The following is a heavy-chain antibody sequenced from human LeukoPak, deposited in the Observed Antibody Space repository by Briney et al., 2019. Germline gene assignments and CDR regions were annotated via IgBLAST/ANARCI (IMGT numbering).Heavy chain of an antibody. D-gene: IGHD1-26*01. J-gene: IGHJ5*02. Sequence: PGGSLSLSCAASGFTFSTYEMNWVRQAPGKGLEWVSLISGTGGSTYYADSVKGRFTISRDNSKNTLYLQMNSLRAEDTAVYYCAKDYEPLVGVHRWGDWFDPWGQGTLVTVSS. CDR3: AKDYEPLVGVHRWGDWFDP. CDR1: GFTFSTYE. V-gene: IGHV3-23*01. CDR2: ISGTGGST.